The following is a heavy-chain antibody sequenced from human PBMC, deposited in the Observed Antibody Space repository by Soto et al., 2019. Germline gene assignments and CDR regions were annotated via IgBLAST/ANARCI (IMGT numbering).Heavy chain of an antibody. CDR2: ISSSSSYI. J-gene: IGHJ4*02. CDR1: GFTFSSYS. CDR3: ARDXDDYVWGSYRYPTPSDY. V-gene: IGHV3-21*01. D-gene: IGHD3-16*02. Sequence: GGYLRLSCAASGFTFSSYSMNWVRQATGKGLEWVSSISSSSSYIYYADSVKGRFTISRDNAKNSLYLQMNSLRAEDTAVYYCARDXDDYVWGSYRYPTPSDYWGQGTLVTVSS.